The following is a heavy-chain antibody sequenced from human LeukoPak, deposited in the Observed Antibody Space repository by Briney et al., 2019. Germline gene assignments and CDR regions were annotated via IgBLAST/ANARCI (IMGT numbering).Heavy chain of an antibody. CDR2: IYHSGST. CDR3: ARGAGVDCSSTSCYVEKFDY. Sequence: PSETLSLTCALSGGSISSGGYSWSWIRQPPGKGLEWIGYIYHSGSTYYNPSLKSRVTISVDRSKNQFSLKLSSVTAADTAVYYCARGAGVDCSSTSCYVEKFDYWGQGTLVTVSS. J-gene: IGHJ4*02. CDR1: GGSISSGGYS. D-gene: IGHD2-2*01. V-gene: IGHV4-30-2*01.